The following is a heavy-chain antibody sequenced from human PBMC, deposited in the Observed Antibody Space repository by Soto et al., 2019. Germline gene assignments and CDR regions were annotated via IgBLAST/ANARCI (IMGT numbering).Heavy chain of an antibody. CDR1: GFTFSNHA. V-gene: IGHV3-23*01. CDR2: ISGSGGST. CDR3: AKDQGSSWYEIDY. D-gene: IGHD6-13*01. J-gene: IGHJ4*02. Sequence: EVQLLESGGGLVQPGGSLRLSCAASGFTFSNHAVTWVRQAPGKGLEWVSTISGSGGSTYYADSVKGRFTISRDNSKNTLYLQMNRLRAEDTAVYYCAKDQGSSWYEIDYWGQGTLVTVSS.